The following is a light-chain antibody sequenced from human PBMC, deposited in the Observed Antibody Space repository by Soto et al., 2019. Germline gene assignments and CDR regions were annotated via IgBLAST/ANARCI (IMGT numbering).Light chain of an antibody. CDR1: QSVSSSY. Sequence: EIVLTQSPGTLSLSPGERATLSCRASQSVSSSYLAWYQQKPGQAPSLLIYGASSRATGIPDRFSGSGSGTDFTLTISSLEPEDFAVYYCQQYGSSPYTFGQGTKLEIK. CDR2: GAS. CDR3: QQYGSSPYT. V-gene: IGKV3-20*01. J-gene: IGKJ2*01.